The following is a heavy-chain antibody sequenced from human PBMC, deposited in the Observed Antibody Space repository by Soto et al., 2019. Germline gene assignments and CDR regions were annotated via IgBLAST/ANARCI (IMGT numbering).Heavy chain of an antibody. Sequence: SLTFAVYGGSFSGYYWSWIRQPPGKGLEWIGEINHSGSTNYNPSLKSRVTISVDTSNNQFSLKLSSVTAADTAVYYCARADPRRYFDWFRSRAFDIWGQGTMVTVSS. CDR1: GGSFSGYY. CDR2: INHSGST. V-gene: IGHV4-34*01. D-gene: IGHD3-9*01. CDR3: ARADPRRYFDWFRSRAFDI. J-gene: IGHJ3*02.